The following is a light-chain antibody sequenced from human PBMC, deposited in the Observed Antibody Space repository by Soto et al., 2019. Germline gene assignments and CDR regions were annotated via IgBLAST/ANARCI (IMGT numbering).Light chain of an antibody. J-gene: IGKJ1*01. CDR1: QGIDNY. V-gene: IGKV1-27*01. CDR2: AAS. Sequence: DTQMTQSPSSLSASVGDRVTITCRASQGIDNYLAWFQQKPGKVPILLIYAASTLQSGVPSRFSGSGFGTDFTLTISSLQPEDVATYYCQKYSSAPPWTFGQGTKVDIK. CDR3: QKYSSAPPWT.